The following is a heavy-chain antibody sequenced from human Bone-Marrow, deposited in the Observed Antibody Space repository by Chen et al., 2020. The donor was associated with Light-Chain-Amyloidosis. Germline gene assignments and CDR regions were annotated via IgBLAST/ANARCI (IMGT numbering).Heavy chain of an antibody. D-gene: IGHD2-2*01. CDR3: AKDRCTSISCSDFDY. Sequence: VQLVESGGGLVQPGGSLRLSCVGSEFTFSNYAMTWVRQAPGKGLEWVSVARGGDGPTYYADSVRSRFTIYRDNSKNTLYLKMNSLRGEDTAVYYCAKDRCTSISCSDFDYWGQGTLVTVSS. J-gene: IGHJ4*02. V-gene: IGHV3-23*04. CDR1: EFTFSNYA. CDR2: ARGGDGPT.